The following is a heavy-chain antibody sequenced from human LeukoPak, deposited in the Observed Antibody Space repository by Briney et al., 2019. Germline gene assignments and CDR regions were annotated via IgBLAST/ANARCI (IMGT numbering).Heavy chain of an antibody. D-gene: IGHD3-9*01. CDR2: IRYDERNK. CDR3: ARDYYDILTGYPTDFDY. V-gene: IGHV3-30*02. CDR1: GFTFSGYG. Sequence: PGGSLRLSCAASGFTFSGYGMHWVRQAPGKGLEWVTFIRYDERNKYYADSVKGRFTISRDNSKNTLYLQMNSLRAEDTAVYYCARDYYDILTGYPTDFDYWGQGTLVTVSS. J-gene: IGHJ4*02.